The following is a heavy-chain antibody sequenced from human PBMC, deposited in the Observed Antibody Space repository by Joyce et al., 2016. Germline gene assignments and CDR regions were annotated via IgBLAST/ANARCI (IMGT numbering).Heavy chain of an antibody. V-gene: IGHV5-10-1*03. Sequence: EVQLVQSGAEVKKPGESLRISCKASGYSFTSYLISWVRQMPGKGLEWMGRIDPSDSYTHYSPSFQGHVTIATDKTITTAFLQRSSMKASDTAIYYCARHYYDSSGPTFHYWGQGTLVTVSS. CDR3: ARHYYDSSGPTFHY. D-gene: IGHD3-22*01. J-gene: IGHJ4*02. CDR2: IDPSDSYT. CDR1: GYSFTSYL.